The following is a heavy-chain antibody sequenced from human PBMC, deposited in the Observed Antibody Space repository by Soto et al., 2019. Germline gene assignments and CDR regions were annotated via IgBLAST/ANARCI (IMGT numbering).Heavy chain of an antibody. D-gene: IGHD6-13*01. J-gene: IGHJ5*02. V-gene: IGHV3-21*01. CDR1: GFTFSSYS. CDR3: ARDSSSWYNTNWFDP. CDR2: ISSSSSYI. Sequence: PGGSLRLSCAASGFTFSSYSMNWVRQAPGKGLEWVSSISSSSSYIYYADSVKGRFTISRDNAKNSLYLQMNSLRAEDTAVYYCARDSSSWYNTNWFDPWGQGTLVTVSS.